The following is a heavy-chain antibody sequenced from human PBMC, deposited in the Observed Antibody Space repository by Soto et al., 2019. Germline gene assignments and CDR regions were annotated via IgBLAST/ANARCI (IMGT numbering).Heavy chain of an antibody. J-gene: IGHJ6*02. CDR2: IYYSGST. D-gene: IGHD4-17*01. CDR1: GGSISSSSYY. CDR3: ARGNDYGHRYGMDV. V-gene: IGHV4-39*01. Sequence: QLQLQESGPGLVKPSETLSLTCTVSGGSISSSSYYWGWIRQPPGKGLEWIGSIYYSGSTYYNPSLKSRVTISVDTSKNQFSLKLSSVTAADTAVYYWARGNDYGHRYGMDVWGQGTTVTVSS.